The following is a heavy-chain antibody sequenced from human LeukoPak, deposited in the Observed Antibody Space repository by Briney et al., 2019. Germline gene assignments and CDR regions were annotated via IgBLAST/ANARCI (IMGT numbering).Heavy chain of an antibody. V-gene: IGHV6-1*01. Sequence: SQTLSLTCAISVDSVSSNNGSCNWIGQSPSRGLEWLGRAYYRSKWYNDYAQSIRDPITINPDTSQTQFSLQLNSVSPEDTAVYYSARDLGNSGWYTFDYWGQGTLVTVSS. CDR2: AYYRSKWYN. CDR1: VDSVSSNNGS. J-gene: IGHJ4*02. D-gene: IGHD6-19*01. CDR3: ARDLGNSGWYTFDY.